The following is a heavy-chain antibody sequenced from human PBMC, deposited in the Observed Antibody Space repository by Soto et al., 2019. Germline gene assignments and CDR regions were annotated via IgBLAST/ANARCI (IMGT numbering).Heavy chain of an antibody. CDR3: ARHFSDSSPDY. V-gene: IGHV4-59*08. J-gene: IGHJ4*02. CDR1: GGSISSYY. Sequence: SETLSLTCTVSGGSISSYYWSWIRQPPGKGLEWIGYIYYSGSTNYNPSLKSRVTISVDTSKNQFSLKLSSVTAADRAVYYCARHFSDSSPDYWGQGTLVTVSS. D-gene: IGHD6-13*01. CDR2: IYYSGST.